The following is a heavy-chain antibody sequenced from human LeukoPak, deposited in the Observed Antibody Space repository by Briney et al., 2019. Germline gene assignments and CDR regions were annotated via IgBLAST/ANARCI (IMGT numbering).Heavy chain of an antibody. Sequence: SGGSLRLSCAASGFTFSSYWMSWVRQGPGKGLEWVANIKQDVNEKNHGGSVKGRFTISRDNAKNSLYLQMNSLRVEDTAVYYCARSACASFDCWGQGTLVTVSS. J-gene: IGHJ4*02. V-gene: IGHV3-7*04. CDR2: IKQDVNEK. CDR3: ARSACASFDC. CDR1: GFTFSSYW.